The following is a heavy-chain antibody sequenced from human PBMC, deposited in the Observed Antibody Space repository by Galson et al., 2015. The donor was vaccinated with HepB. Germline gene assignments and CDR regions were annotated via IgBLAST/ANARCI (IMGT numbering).Heavy chain of an antibody. J-gene: IGHJ3*02. CDR2: IYPGDSDT. D-gene: IGHD4-17*01. Sequence: QSGAEVKKPGESLKISCKGSGYSFTSYWIGWVRQMPGKGLEWMGIIYPGDSDTRYSPSFQGQVTISADKSISTAYLQWSSLKASDTAMYYCAVTTVTTALDDAFGIWGQGTMVTVSS. V-gene: IGHV5-51*01. CDR1: GYSFTSYW. CDR3: AVTTVTTALDDAFGI.